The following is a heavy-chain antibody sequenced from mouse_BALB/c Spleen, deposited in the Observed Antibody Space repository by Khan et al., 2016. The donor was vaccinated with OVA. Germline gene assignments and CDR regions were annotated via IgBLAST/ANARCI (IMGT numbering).Heavy chain of an antibody. CDR2: IWAGGSK. CDR1: GFSLTDYA. CDR3: AKDTPYCGIDY. V-gene: IGHV2-6-5*01. Sequence: QVQLKQSGPGLVAPSQSLSITCTVSGFSLTDYAVSWIRQPPGKGLEWLGVIWAGGSKYYYSVLKSRLSISKDNYKSQVVLKVNSLQTDETSMYYCAKDTPYCGIDYGGQGTSVTVSS. J-gene: IGHJ4*01.